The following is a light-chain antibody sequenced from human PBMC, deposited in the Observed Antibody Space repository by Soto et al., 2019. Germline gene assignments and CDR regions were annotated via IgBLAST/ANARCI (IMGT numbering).Light chain of an antibody. Sequence: EIVVTQSPVTPSLSPGERATLSCRASQSVRSNFLAWYQQKPGQAPRLLIYGASNRATGIPDRFSGSGSGTDFTLTITRLEPEDFAMYYCQRYDSFRTFGQGTKVDIK. V-gene: IGKV3-20*01. CDR2: GAS. CDR1: QSVRSNF. CDR3: QRYDSFRT. J-gene: IGKJ1*01.